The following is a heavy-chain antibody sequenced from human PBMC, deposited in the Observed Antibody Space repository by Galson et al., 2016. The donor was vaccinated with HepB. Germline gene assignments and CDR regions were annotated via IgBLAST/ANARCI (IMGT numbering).Heavy chain of an antibody. V-gene: IGHV1-69*13. CDR2: IIPIFGTT. CDR1: GGTFSTYA. D-gene: IGHD5-18*01. Sequence: SVKVSCKASGGTFSTYAFTWVRQAPGQGLEWMGRIIPIFGTTNYAQRFQGRVTITADESTNTAFMELRSLTSEDTAVYFCARVFGPTAYSYGYGRDYYYYGMDVWGQGTTVTVSS. CDR3: ARVFGPTAYSYGYGRDYYYYGMDV. J-gene: IGHJ6*02.